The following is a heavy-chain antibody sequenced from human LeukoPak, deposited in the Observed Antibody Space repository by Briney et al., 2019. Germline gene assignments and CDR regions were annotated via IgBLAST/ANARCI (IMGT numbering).Heavy chain of an antibody. V-gene: IGHV1-3*01. CDR3: ARARGGWYYFDY. CDR1: GYTFTSYA. Sequence: ASVKVSCKASGYTFTSYAMHWVRQAPGQRLEWMGWINAGNGNTKYSQKFQGRVTITRDTSASTAYMELSSLRSEDTAVHYCARARGGWYYFDYWGQGTLVTVSS. D-gene: IGHD6-19*01. J-gene: IGHJ4*02. CDR2: INAGNGNT.